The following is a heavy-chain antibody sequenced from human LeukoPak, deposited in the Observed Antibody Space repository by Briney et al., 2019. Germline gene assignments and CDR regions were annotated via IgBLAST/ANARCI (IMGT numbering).Heavy chain of an antibody. D-gene: IGHD2-2*01. Sequence: GESLKISCKGSGYIFTSYWIGWVRQLPGKGLEWMGIIYPGDSDTRYSPSFQGQVTISADKSISTAYLQWSSLKASDTAMYYCARGKYCSSTSCYDGWLGSFDPWGQGTLVTVPS. J-gene: IGHJ5*02. CDR1: GYIFTSYW. CDR2: IYPGDSDT. CDR3: ARGKYCSSTSCYDGWLGSFDP. V-gene: IGHV5-51*01.